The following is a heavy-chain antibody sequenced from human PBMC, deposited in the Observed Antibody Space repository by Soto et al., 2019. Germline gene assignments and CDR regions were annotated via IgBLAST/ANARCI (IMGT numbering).Heavy chain of an antibody. CDR1: GGTFRSYA. V-gene: IGHV1-69*13. Sequence: GASVKVSFKASGGTFRSYAISWVRQAPGKGLEWMGGIIPIFGTANYGQKFQGRVTSTADDSPRPAYIELSSLRPEDTAVYYCARDGARLVLTYYYYCMDVWGQGTTVTVSS. D-gene: IGHD6-6*01. CDR2: IIPIFGTA. CDR3: ARDGARLVLTYYYYCMDV. J-gene: IGHJ6*02.